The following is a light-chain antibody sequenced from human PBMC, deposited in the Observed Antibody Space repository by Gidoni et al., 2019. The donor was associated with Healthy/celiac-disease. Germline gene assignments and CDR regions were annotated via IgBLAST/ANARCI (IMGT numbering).Light chain of an antibody. CDR2: WAS. J-gene: IGKJ1*01. CDR3: QQYYSTPQT. CDR1: QSVLYSSNNKNY. Sequence: DIVLHLSPDFLAWSLGESAPINCKSSQSVLYSSNNKNYLAWYQQKPGQPPKLLIYWASTRESGVPDRFSGSGSGTDFTLTISSLQAEDVAVYYCQQYYSTPQTFGQGTKVEIK. V-gene: IGKV4-1*01.